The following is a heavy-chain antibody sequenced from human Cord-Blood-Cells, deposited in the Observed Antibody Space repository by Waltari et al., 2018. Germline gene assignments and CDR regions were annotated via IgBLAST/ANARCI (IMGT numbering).Heavy chain of an antibody. CDR2: IRPILCKA. V-gene: IGHV1-69*09. CDR1: GGTFSSSA. CDR3: AREGDYDILRAFDI. Sequence: QVQPVQSGAEVKKPGSSVQVSCKASGGTFSSSAISWVRQAPVQGLEWMGRIRPILCKANYAQKFQGRDTSTADKSTSTAYMELSSLRSEDTAGYNCAREGDYDILRAFDIWGQGTMVTVSS. J-gene: IGHJ3*02. D-gene: IGHD3-9*01.